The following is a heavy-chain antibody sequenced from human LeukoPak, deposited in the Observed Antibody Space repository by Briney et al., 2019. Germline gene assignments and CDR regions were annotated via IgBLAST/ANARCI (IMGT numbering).Heavy chain of an antibody. CDR3: ARSEDYYDSSGHAFDF. CDR1: GYTFTGYY. Sequence: EASVKVSCKASGYTFTGYYMHWVRQAPGQGLEWMGWISTYDGNTNYAQKIQYRVTMTTDTSTNTAYMELRSLRSDDTAVYYCARSEDYYDSSGHAFDFWGQGTLVTVSS. J-gene: IGHJ4*02. CDR2: ISTYDGNT. V-gene: IGHV1-18*04. D-gene: IGHD3-22*01.